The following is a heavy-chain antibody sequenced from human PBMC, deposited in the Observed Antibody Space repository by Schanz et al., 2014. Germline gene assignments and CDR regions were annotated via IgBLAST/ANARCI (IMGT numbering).Heavy chain of an antibody. V-gene: IGHV3-11*03. CDR1: GFSFSDYY. CDR3: ARCRGNRGQIWYFDI. Sequence: QVHLLESGGGLVEPGGSLRLSCAASGFSFSDYYMRWIRQAPGKGLEWMSFINTVSNDINYADSVKGRFTISRDNTKNSLFLLLNRLRAHNTAVYDCARCRGNRGQIWYFDIWGSGTLVTVSS. CDR2: INTVSNDI. J-gene: IGHJ2*01. D-gene: IGHD3-10*01.